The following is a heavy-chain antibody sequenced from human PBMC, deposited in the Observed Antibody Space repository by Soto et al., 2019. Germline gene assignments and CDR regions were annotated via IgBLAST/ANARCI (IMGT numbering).Heavy chain of an antibody. Sequence: SETLSLTCAVSGGSISSGGYSWSWIRQPPGKGLEWIGYIYHSGSTYYNPSLKSRVTISVDRSKNQFSLKLSSVTAADTAVYYCARGASVYYFDYWGQGTLVTVSS. J-gene: IGHJ4*02. V-gene: IGHV4-30-2*01. CDR1: GGSISSGGYS. CDR3: ARGASVYYFDY. CDR2: IYHSGST.